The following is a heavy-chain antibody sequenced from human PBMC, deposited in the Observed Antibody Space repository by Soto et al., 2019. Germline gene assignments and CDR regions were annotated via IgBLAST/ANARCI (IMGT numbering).Heavy chain of an antibody. V-gene: IGHV3-49*03. CDR1: GFTFGDYA. CDR3: TRRGATTYYYYYGMDV. Sequence: GGSLRLSCTASGFTFGDYAMSWFRQAPGKGLEWVGFIRSKAYGGTTEYAASVKGRFTISRDDSKSIAYLQMNSLKTEDTAVYYCTRRGATTYYYYYGMDVWGQGTTVTVSS. D-gene: IGHD1-26*01. CDR2: IRSKAYGGTT. J-gene: IGHJ6*02.